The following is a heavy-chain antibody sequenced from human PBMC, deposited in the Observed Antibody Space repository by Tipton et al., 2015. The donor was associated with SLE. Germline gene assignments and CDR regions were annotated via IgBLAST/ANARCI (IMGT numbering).Heavy chain of an antibody. CDR2: IYYSGST. CDR3: ARGGGIRFWEWDYYDMDV. CDR1: GGSISSGGYY. Sequence: TLSLTCTVSGGSISSGGYYWSWIRQHPGKGLEWIGYIYYSGSTNYNPSLKSRVTISVDTSKNQVSLKLSSVTAADTEVYYCARGGGIRFWEWDYYDMDVGGKGTTVTVSS. J-gene: IGHJ6*03. V-gene: IGHV4-31*03. D-gene: IGHD3-3*01.